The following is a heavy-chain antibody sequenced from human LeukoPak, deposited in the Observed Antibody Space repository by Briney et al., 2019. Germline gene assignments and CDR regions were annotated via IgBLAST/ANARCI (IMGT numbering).Heavy chain of an antibody. J-gene: IGHJ3*02. CDR2: ISSSSTSI. V-gene: IGHV3-48*02. D-gene: IGHD4-17*01. Sequence: GGSLRLSCAASGFTFSIYSMNWVRQPPGKGLEWVSYISSSSTSIYYADSVKRRFTVSRDNAKNSLYLQMNSLRDDDTAVYYCASYGDYNDAFDIWGQGTMVTVSS. CDR3: ASYGDYNDAFDI. CDR1: GFTFSIYS.